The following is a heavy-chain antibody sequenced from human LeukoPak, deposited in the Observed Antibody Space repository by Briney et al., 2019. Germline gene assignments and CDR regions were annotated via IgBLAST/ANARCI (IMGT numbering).Heavy chain of an antibody. D-gene: IGHD4-17*01. Sequence: ASVKVSCKASGHTFTSYAMHWVRQAPGQRPEWMGWINAGNGNTKYFQKFQGRVTFTRDTSASTAYMELSSLRSEDTAVYYCAATDLGDYWGQGTLVTVSS. CDR2: INAGNGNT. J-gene: IGHJ4*02. CDR1: GHTFTSYA. CDR3: AATDLGDY. V-gene: IGHV1-3*01.